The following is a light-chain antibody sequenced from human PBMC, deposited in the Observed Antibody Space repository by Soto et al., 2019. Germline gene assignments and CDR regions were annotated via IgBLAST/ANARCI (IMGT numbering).Light chain of an antibody. V-gene: IGKV3-20*01. CDR2: GAS. CDR1: QSVTNNY. Sequence: EIVLTHSPGTLSLSPGERATLSCRASQSVTNNYLAWYQLKPGQAPRLVIYGASNRATGIPDRFSASGSGTHFTLTISGLEPEDFAVYSCQQYSRAPLTFGQGTKVE. J-gene: IGKJ1*01. CDR3: QQYSRAPLT.